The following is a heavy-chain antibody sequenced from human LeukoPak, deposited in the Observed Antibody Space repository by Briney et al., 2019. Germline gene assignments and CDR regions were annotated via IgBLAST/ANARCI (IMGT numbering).Heavy chain of an antibody. J-gene: IGHJ3*02. CDR2: IYPGDSDT. V-gene: IGHV5-51*01. CDR3: ARPPYYYDSRGSWDWAFDI. CDR1: GYSFTSYW. Sequence: GESLKISCKGSGYSFTSYWIGWVRQMPGKGLGWMGIIYPGDSDTRYSPSFQGQVTISADKSISTAYLQWSSLKASDTAMYYCARPPYYYDSRGSWDWAFDIWGQGTMVTVSS. D-gene: IGHD3-22*01.